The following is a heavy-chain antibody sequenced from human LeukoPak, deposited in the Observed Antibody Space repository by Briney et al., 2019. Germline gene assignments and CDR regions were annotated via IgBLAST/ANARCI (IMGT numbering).Heavy chain of an antibody. V-gene: IGHV1-69*01. J-gene: IGHJ4*02. CDR3: ASTASVQPSFFDY. CDR2: IIPIFGTA. D-gene: IGHD3-16*02. Sequence: GASVKVSCKASGGTFNSYAISWVRQAPGQGLAWMGGIIPIFGTANYAQKFQGRVTITADESTSTAYMELSSLRSEDTAVYYCASTASVQPSFFDYWGQGTLVTVSS. CDR1: GGTFNSYA.